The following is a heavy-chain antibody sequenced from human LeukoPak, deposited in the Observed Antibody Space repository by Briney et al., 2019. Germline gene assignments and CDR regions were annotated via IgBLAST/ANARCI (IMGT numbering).Heavy chain of an antibody. D-gene: IGHD4-17*01. CDR3: ARGHDYGENALVDY. V-gene: IGHV4-39*07. CDR2: IYYSGST. J-gene: IGHJ4*02. Sequence: SETLSLTCTVSGGSISSSSYYWGWIRQPPGKGLEWIGSIYYSGSTYYNPSLKSRVTISVDTSKNQFSLKLSSVTAADTAVYYCARGHDYGENALVDYWGQGTLVTVSS. CDR1: GGSISSSSYY.